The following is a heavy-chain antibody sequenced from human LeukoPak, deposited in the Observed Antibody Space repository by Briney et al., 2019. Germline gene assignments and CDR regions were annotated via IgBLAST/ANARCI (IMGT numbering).Heavy chain of an antibody. J-gene: IGHJ4*02. CDR2: IWYGGGNK. CDR3: AKDRHSSSWYVDY. CDR1: GFTFSSYG. D-gene: IGHD6-13*01. V-gene: IGHV3-30*02. Sequence: GGSLRLSCAASGFTFSSYGMHWVRQAPGKGLEWVAVIWYGGGNKYYADSVKGRFTISRDNSNNTLYLQMNSLRAEDTAVYYCAKDRHSSSWYVDYWGQGTLVTVSS.